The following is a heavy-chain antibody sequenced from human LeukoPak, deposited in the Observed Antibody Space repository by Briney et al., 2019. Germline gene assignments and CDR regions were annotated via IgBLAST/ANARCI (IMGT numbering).Heavy chain of an antibody. V-gene: IGHV3-21*04. D-gene: IGHD1-26*01. J-gene: IGHJ6*04. CDR2: ITRDSIYT. CDR1: GFTFSNYN. Sequence: PGGSLRLSCAASGFTFSNYNMNWVRQTPGKGLEWVSSITRDSIYTFYADSVKGRFTISRDNAKNTLYLQMNSLRAEDTAVYYCAKKWAIDVWGKGTTVTISS. CDR3: AKKWAIDV.